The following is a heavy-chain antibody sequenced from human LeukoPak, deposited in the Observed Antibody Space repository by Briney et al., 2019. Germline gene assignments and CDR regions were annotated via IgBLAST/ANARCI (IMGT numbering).Heavy chain of an antibody. CDR1: GFTFSSYW. CDR2: IKQDGSEK. V-gene: IGHV3-7*01. D-gene: IGHD2-2*01. Sequence: GGSLRLSCAASGFTFSSYWMSWVRQAPGKGLEWVANIKQDGSEKYYVDSVKGRFTISRDNAKNSLYLQMNSLRAEDTAVYYCARESSTSSLHWFDPWGQGTLVTVSS. J-gene: IGHJ5*02. CDR3: ARESSTSSLHWFDP.